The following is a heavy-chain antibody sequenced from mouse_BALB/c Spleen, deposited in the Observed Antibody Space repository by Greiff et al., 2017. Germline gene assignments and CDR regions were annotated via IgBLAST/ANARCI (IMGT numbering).Heavy chain of an antibody. V-gene: IGHV3-6*02. CDR2: ISYDGSN. J-gene: IGHJ3*01. CDR1: GYSITSGYY. CDR3: ASDYLFAY. Sequence: EVKLVESGPGLVKPSQSLSLTCSVTGYSITSGYYWNWIRQFPGNKLEWMGYISYDGSNNYNPSLKNRISITRDTSKNQFFLKLNSVTTEDTATYYCASDYLFAYWGQGTLVTVSA.